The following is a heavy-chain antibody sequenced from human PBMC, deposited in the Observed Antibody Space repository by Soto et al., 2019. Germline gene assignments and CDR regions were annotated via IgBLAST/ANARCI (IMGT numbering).Heavy chain of an antibody. CDR2: MNPNSGNT. D-gene: IGHD3-9*01. J-gene: IGHJ6*02. Sequence: GASVKVSCKASGYTFTSYDINWVRQATGQGLEWMGRMNPNSGNTGYAQKFQGRVTMTRNTSISTAYMELSSLRSEDTAVYYCARVVIAGYFDWLPRGNYYYGMDVWGQGTTVTVSS. CDR1: GYTFTSYD. CDR3: ARVVIAGYFDWLPRGNYYYGMDV. V-gene: IGHV1-8*01.